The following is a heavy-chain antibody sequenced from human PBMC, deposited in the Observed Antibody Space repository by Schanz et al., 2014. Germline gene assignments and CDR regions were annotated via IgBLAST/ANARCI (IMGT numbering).Heavy chain of an antibody. CDR2: ISAYNGNT. Sequence: QVQLVQSGAEVKKPGASVKVSCKASGYTFTSYGINWVRQAPGQGLEWMGWISAYNGNTNYAQKFQGRVTITADRSTSTAYMELSSLRSEDTAVYYCARGYGDSPTDLWGQGTLVTVSS. CDR1: GYTFTSYG. CDR3: ARGYGDSPTDL. D-gene: IGHD4-17*01. J-gene: IGHJ5*02. V-gene: IGHV1-18*01.